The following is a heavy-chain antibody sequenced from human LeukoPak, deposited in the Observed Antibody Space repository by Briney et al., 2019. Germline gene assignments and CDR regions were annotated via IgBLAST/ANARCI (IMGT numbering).Heavy chain of an antibody. V-gene: IGHV3-20*04. J-gene: IGHJ4*02. CDR2: INWNGRST. CDR1: GFTFDDYG. CDR3: PRGGITIFGGIIYQDY. Sequence: GGSLRLSCAASGFTFDDYGMSWVRQAPGKGLEWVSGINWNGRSTGYADSVKGRFTISRDNAKNSLYLQMNSLRAEDTAFYYCPRGGITIFGGIIYQDYWGQGTLVTVSS. D-gene: IGHD3-3*01.